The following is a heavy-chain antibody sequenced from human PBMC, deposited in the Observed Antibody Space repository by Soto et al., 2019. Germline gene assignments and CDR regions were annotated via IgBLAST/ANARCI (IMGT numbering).Heavy chain of an antibody. CDR1: GFPFSSYT. CDR2: ITSSGDYT. CDR3: AKERPLSKSTRHPYYDSSGYLA. D-gene: IGHD3-22*01. J-gene: IGHJ5*02. Sequence: GGSLSLSCAASGFPFSSYTMSWVRQAPGKRLEWVSAITSSGDYTTHADSVKGRFTISRDNSKNTLYMQMNSLRAEDTAVYYCAKERPLSKSTRHPYYDSSGYLAWGQGTLVTAPQ. V-gene: IGHV3-23*01.